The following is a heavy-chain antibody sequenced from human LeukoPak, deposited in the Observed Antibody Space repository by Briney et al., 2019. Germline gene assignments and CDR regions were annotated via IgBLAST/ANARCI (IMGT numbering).Heavy chain of an antibody. J-gene: IGHJ3*02. Sequence: PSETLSLTCTVSGVSGGSVTSDNYYWSWIRQPPGKGLEWIGEIHHSGSTNYNPSLKSRVTISVDKSKNQFSLILNSVTAADTAVYYCARDGSLSSGYGRRAVDIWGQGTMVTVSS. CDR2: IHHSGST. CDR3: ARDGSLSSGYGRRAVDI. CDR1: GGSVTSDNYY. V-gene: IGHV4-61*01. D-gene: IGHD3-22*01.